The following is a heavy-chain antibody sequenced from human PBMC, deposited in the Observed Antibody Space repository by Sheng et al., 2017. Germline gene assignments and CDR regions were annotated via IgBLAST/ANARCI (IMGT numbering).Heavy chain of an antibody. CDR2: IYYSGST. V-gene: IGHV4-59*01. J-gene: IGHJ4*02. CDR1: GGSISSYY. Sequence: QVQLQESGPGLVKPSETLSLTCTVSGGSISSYYWSWIRQPPGKGLEWIGYIYYSGSTNYNPSLKSRVTISVDTSKNQFSLKLSSVTAADTAVYYCARSPLGQQLGLYYWGQGTLVTVSS. D-gene: IGHD6-13*01. CDR3: ARSPLGQQLGLYY.